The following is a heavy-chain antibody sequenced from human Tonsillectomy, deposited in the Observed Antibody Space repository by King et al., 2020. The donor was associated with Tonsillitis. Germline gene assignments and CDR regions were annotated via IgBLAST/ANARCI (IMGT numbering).Heavy chain of an antibody. D-gene: IGHD3-22*01. V-gene: IGHV1-8*01. J-gene: IGHJ5*02. Sequence: VQLVQSGAEVKKPGASVKVSCKASGYTFTNYDINWVRQATGQGLEWMGWMNPTSGNTGYAPDFQGRVPMTRNTSISTAYMELSSLRSEDTAVYYCTRDPYYYDSLYNHWGQGTLVTVSS. CDR1: GYTFTNYD. CDR2: MNPTSGNT. CDR3: TRDPYYYDSLYNH.